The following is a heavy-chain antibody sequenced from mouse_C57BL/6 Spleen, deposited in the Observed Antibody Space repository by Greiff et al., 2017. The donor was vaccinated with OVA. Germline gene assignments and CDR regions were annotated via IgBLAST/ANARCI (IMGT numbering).Heavy chain of an antibody. Sequence: QVQLKQSGAELVRPGTSVKVSCKASGYAFTNYLIEWVKQRPGQGLEWIGVINPGSGGTNYNEKFKGKATLTADKSSSTAYMQLSSLTSEDSAVYFCARSYYSNYVAMDYWGQGTSVTVSS. CDR2: INPGSGGT. J-gene: IGHJ4*01. CDR3: ARSYYSNYVAMDY. CDR1: GYAFTNYL. V-gene: IGHV1-54*01. D-gene: IGHD2-5*01.